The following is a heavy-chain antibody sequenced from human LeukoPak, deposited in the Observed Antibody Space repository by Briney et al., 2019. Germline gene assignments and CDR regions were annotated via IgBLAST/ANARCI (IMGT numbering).Heavy chain of an antibody. CDR1: GYSISSGYY. Sequence: KSSETLSLTCAVSGYSISSGYYWGWIRQPPGKGLGWIGSIYHSGSTYYNPSLKSRVTISVDTSKNQFSLKLSSVTAADTAVYYCARHSHRSRGYSYGYGYYFDYWGQGTLVTVSS. V-gene: IGHV4-38-2*01. D-gene: IGHD5-18*01. CDR2: IYHSGST. CDR3: ARHSHRSRGYSYGYGYYFDY. J-gene: IGHJ4*02.